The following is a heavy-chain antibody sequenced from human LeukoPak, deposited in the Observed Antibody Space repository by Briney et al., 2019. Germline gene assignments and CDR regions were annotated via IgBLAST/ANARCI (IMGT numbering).Heavy chain of an antibody. V-gene: IGHV4-39*07. CDR2: IYYSGST. J-gene: IGHJ6*03. CDR1: GGSISSSSYY. D-gene: IGHD5-24*01. Sequence: KPSETLSLTCTVSGGSISSSSYYWGWIRQPPGKGLEWIGSIYYSGSTYYNPSLKSRVTISVDTSKNQFSLKLSSVTAADTAVYYCARGGGMGHYYYYMDVWGKGTTVTISS. CDR3: ARGGGMGHYYYYMDV.